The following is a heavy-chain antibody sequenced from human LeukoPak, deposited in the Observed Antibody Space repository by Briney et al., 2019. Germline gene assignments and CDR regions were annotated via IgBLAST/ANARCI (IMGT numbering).Heavy chain of an antibody. Sequence: KPSETLSLTCTVSGGSISSYYWSRIRQPPGKGLEWIGNIYYSGSTNYNPSLKSRVTISVDTSRNQFSLRLSSVTAADTAVYYCARAGTAKYYYYGMDVWGQGTTVTVSS. V-gene: IGHV4-59*01. CDR1: GGSISSYY. D-gene: IGHD2-21*02. CDR3: ARAGTAKYYYYGMDV. CDR2: IYYSGST. J-gene: IGHJ6*02.